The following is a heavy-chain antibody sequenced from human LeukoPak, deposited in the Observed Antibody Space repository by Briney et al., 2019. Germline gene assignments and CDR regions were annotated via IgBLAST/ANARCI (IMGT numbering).Heavy chain of an antibody. CDR2: ISYDGSNK. V-gene: IGHV3-30-3*01. Sequence: WGSLRLSCAASGFTFSSYAMHWVRQAPGKGLEWVAVISYDGSNKYYADSVKGRFTISRDNSKNTLYLQMNSLRAEDTAVYYCAREDYYGSGSSCLFYWGQGTLVTVSS. J-gene: IGHJ4*02. CDR3: AREDYYGSGSSCLFY. CDR1: GFTFSSYA. D-gene: IGHD3-10*01.